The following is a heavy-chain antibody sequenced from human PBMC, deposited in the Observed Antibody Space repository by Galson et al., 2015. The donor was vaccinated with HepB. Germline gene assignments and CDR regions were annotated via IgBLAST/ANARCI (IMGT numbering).Heavy chain of an antibody. D-gene: IGHD2-2*02. V-gene: IGHV1-2*04. CDR1: GYTFTGYY. CDR3: ARGDPLGVVVPAAIFLYWFDP. J-gene: IGHJ5*02. Sequence: SVKVSCKASGYTFTGYYMHWVRQAPGQGLEWMGWINPNSGGTNYAQKFQGWVTMTRDTSISTAYMGLSRLRSDDTAVYYCARGDPLGVVVPAAIFLYWFDPWGQGTLVTVSS. CDR2: INPNSGGT.